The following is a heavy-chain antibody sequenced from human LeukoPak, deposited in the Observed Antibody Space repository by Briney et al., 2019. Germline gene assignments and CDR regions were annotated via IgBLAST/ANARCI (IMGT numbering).Heavy chain of an antibody. CDR3: AKDTAMVANYFDY. CDR1: GFTVSSNY. V-gene: IGHV3-23*01. Sequence: GGSLRLSCAVSGFTVSSNYMSWVRQAPGKGLEWVSGISGSGGSTYYADSVKGRFTISRDNSKNTLYLQMNSLRAEDTAVYYCAKDTAMVANYFDYWGQGTLVTASS. D-gene: IGHD5-18*01. J-gene: IGHJ4*02. CDR2: ISGSGGST.